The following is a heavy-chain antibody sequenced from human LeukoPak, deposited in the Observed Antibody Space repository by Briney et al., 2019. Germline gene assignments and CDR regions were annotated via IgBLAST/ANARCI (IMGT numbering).Heavy chain of an antibody. J-gene: IGHJ4*02. V-gene: IGHV3-48*03. CDR3: VKGSEAYCDSKSDY. CDR2: ISSSGFTI. Sequence: GGSLRLSCAASGFTFSSYEMNWVRQAPGKGLEWVSYISSSGFTIYYADSVKGRFTISRDNAKNTLYLQMSSLRAEDTAVYYCVKGSEAYCDSKSDYWGQGTLVTVSS. D-gene: IGHD3-22*01. CDR1: GFTFSSYE.